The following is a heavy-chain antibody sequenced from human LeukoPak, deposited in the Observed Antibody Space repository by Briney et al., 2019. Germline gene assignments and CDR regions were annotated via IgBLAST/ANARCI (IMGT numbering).Heavy chain of an antibody. Sequence: PGGSLRLSCAASGFTFSSYWMSWVRQAPGKGLEWVANIKQDGSERYYVDSVKGRFTISRDNTKNSLYLQMNSLRAEDTAVYYCAREDKVRSITSGWYERFDYWGQGTLVTVSS. D-gene: IGHD6-19*01. CDR3: AREDKVRSITSGWYERFDY. CDR2: IKQDGSER. J-gene: IGHJ4*02. CDR1: GFTFSSYW. V-gene: IGHV3-7*01.